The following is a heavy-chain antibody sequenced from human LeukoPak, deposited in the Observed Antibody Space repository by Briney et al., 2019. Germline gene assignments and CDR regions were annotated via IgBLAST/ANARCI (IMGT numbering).Heavy chain of an antibody. CDR1: GGTFSSYA. Sequence: ASVKVSCKASGGTFSSYAINWVRQAPGQGLEWMGGIIPIFGTANYAQKFQDRVTITTDESTSTAYMELSNLRSEDTAIYYCASRLYCSNTRCRNFPFAYWGQGTLVTVSS. D-gene: IGHD2-2*01. CDR2: IIPIFGTA. V-gene: IGHV1-69*05. CDR3: ASRLYCSNTRCRNFPFAY. J-gene: IGHJ4*02.